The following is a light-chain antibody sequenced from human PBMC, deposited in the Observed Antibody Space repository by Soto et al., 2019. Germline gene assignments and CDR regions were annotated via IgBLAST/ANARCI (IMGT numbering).Light chain of an antibody. Sequence: EIVMTQSPATLSVSPGERATLSCRASQSVNSKLAWYQQKPGRAPRLLIYGASTRATGFPARFSGSGSGTEFNLTISSLQSEDFGVYYCQQYNNWPRATFGGGTKVDIK. V-gene: IGKV3-15*01. CDR1: QSVNSK. CDR2: GAS. CDR3: QQYNNWPRAT. J-gene: IGKJ4*01.